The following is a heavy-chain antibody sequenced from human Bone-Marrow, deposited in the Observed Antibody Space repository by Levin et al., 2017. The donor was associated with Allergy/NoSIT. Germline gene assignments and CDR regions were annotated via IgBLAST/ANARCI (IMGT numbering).Heavy chain of an antibody. V-gene: IGHV4-34*01. Sequence: SETLSLTCAVYGGSFSGYYWSWIRQPPGKGLEWIGEINHSGSTNYNPSLKSRVTISVDTSKNQFSLKLSSVTAADTAVYYCARGHDVSSGRTNNWFDPWGQGTLVTVSS. J-gene: IGHJ5*02. CDR2: INHSGST. CDR1: GGSFSGYY. D-gene: IGHD3-22*01. CDR3: ARGHDVSSGRTNNWFDP.